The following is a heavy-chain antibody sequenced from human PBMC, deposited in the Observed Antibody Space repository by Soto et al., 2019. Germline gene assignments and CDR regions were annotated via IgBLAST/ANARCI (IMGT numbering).Heavy chain of an antibody. Sequence: PSETLSLTCTVSGGSISSYYWSWIRQPPGKGLEWIGYIYYRGSTNYNPSLKSRVTISVATSKNQFSLKMSSVTAAATPVYYCARHYSSAFAFWGQGTIVTVSS. J-gene: IGHJ3*01. CDR2: IYYRGST. CDR3: ARHYSSAFAF. CDR1: GGSISSYY. D-gene: IGHD4-4*01. V-gene: IGHV4-59*08.